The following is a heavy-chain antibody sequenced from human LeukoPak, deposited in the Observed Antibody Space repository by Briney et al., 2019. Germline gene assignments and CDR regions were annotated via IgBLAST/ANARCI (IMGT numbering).Heavy chain of an antibody. D-gene: IGHD2-15*01. Sequence: PSETLSLTCTLSGGSISSSSYHWGWIRQPPGKGLEWIGSIYYSGSTYYNPSLKSRVTISADTSKNQFSLKLSSVTAADTAVYYCARRPRYCSGGSCYSYYYGMDVWGQGTTVTVSS. CDR2: IYYSGST. V-gene: IGHV4-39*01. J-gene: IGHJ6*02. CDR3: ARRPRYCSGGSCYSYYYGMDV. CDR1: GGSISSSSYH.